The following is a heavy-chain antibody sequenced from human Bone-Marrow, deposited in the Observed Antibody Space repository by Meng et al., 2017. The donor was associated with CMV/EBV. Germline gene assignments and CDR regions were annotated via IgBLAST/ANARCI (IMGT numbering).Heavy chain of an antibody. CDR3: TRSSSSPRSRFDY. J-gene: IGHJ4*02. Sequence: QGAGEGVVVGARIYSDRRSTDYADSVKGRLTISRDHTKNTLYLQMNSLGAEDTAVYYCTRSSSSPRSRFDYWGQGILVTVSS. D-gene: IGHD6-6*01. CDR2: IYSDRRST. V-gene: IGHV3-74*01.